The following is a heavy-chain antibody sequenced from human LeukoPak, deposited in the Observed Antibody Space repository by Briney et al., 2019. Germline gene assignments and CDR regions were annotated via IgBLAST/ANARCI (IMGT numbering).Heavy chain of an antibody. D-gene: IGHD3-3*01. CDR3: AKGGFLEWLLFIFDY. CDR1: GFTYSSYA. V-gene: IGHV3-23*01. J-gene: IGHJ4*02. CDR2: ISGSGGST. Sequence: GGSLRLSCAASGFTYSSYAMSWVRQAPGKGLEWVSAISGSGGSTHYADSVKGRFTISRDNSKNTLYLQMNSLRAEDTAVYYCAKGGFLEWLLFIFDYWGQGTLVTVSS.